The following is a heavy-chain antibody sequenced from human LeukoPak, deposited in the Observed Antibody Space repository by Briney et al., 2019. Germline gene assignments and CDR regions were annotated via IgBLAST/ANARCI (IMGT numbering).Heavy chain of an antibody. D-gene: IGHD1-1*01. CDR3: ARVPGTTTGGYYYYYGMDV. J-gene: IGHJ6*02. V-gene: IGHV1-18*01. Sequence: VASVKVSCKASGYTFTSYGISWVRRAPGQGLEWMGWISAYNGNTNYAQKLQGRVTMTTDTSTSTAYMELRSLRSDDTAVYYCARVPGTTTGGYYYYYGMDVWGQGTTVTVSS. CDR1: GYTFTSYG. CDR2: ISAYNGNT.